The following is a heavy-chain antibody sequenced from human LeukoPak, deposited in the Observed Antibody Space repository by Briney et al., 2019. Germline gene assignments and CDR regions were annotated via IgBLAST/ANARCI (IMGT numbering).Heavy chain of an antibody. Sequence: SETLSLTCAVYGGSFSGYYWSWIRQPPGKGLEWIGEINHSGSTNYNPSLKSRVTISVDTSKNQFSLKLSSVTAADTAVYYCARREYGGYDPPPQIDYWGKETLVTVS. D-gene: IGHD5-12*01. J-gene: IGHJ4*02. CDR1: GGSFSGYY. CDR3: ARREYGGYDPPPQIDY. V-gene: IGHV4-34*01. CDR2: INHSGST.